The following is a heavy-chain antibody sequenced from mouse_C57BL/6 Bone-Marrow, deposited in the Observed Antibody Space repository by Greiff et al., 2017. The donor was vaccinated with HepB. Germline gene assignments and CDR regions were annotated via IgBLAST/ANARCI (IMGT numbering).Heavy chain of an antibody. V-gene: IGHV5-4*03. Sequence: EVKLMESGGGLVKPGGSLKLSCAASGFTFSSYAMSWVRQTPEKRLEWVATISDGGSYTYYPDNVKGRFTISRDNAKNNLYLQMSHLKSEDTAMYYCARGEITDFDYWGQGTTLTVSS. J-gene: IGHJ2*01. D-gene: IGHD2-4*01. CDR2: ISDGGSYT. CDR1: GFTFSSYA. CDR3: ARGEITDFDY.